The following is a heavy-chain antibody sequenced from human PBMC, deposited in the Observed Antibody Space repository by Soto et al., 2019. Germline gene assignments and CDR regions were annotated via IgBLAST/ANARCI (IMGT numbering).Heavy chain of an antibody. CDR3: ARAKAAAAGTISHWFDP. V-gene: IGHV1-69*13. D-gene: IGHD6-13*01. J-gene: IGHJ5*02. CDR1: GGTSSSDA. Sequence: ASVNDSCKASGGTSSSDANSWVRQAPGPGLEWMGGIIPTFGTANYAQKFQGRVTITADESASTAYMELSSLRAEDTAVYYCARAKAAAAGTISHWFDPWGQGTLVSVSS. CDR2: IIPTFGTA.